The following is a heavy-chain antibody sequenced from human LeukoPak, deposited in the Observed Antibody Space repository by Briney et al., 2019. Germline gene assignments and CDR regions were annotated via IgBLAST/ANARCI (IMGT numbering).Heavy chain of an antibody. D-gene: IGHD2-15*01. V-gene: IGHV3-30-3*01. CDR1: GFTFSSYA. J-gene: IGHJ4*02. Sequence: GGSLRLSCAASGFTFSSYAMHWVRQAPGKGLEWVAVISYDGSNKYYADSVKGRFTISRDNSKNTLYLQMNSLRAEDTAVYYCAREDGYRSGGSCDYFDYWGQGTLVTVSS. CDR2: ISYDGSNK. CDR3: AREDGYRSGGSCDYFDY.